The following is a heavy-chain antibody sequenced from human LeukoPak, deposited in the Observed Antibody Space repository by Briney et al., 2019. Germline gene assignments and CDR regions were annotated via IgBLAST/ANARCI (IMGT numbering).Heavy chain of an antibody. J-gene: IGHJ4*02. CDR2: IYHSGST. CDR3: ARDHLGSGYSYGYSDYFDY. Sequence: SETLSLTCTVSGYSISSGYYWGWIRQPPGKGLEWIGSIYHSGSTYYNPSLKSRVTTSVDTSKNQFSLKLSSVTAADTAVYYCARDHLGSGYSYGYSDYFDYWGQGTLVTVSS. CDR1: GYSISSGYY. D-gene: IGHD5-18*01. V-gene: IGHV4-38-2*02.